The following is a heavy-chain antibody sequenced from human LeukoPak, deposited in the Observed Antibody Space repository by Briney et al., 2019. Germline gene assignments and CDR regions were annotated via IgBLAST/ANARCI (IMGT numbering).Heavy chain of an antibody. CDR2: INHSGST. CDR1: GGSFSGYY. CDR3: ARVRYYDSSGYVY. V-gene: IGHV4-34*01. D-gene: IGHD3-22*01. Sequence: SETLSLTCAVYGGSFSGYYWSWIRQPPGKGLEWTGEINHSGSTNYNPSLKSRVTISVDTSKNQFSLKLSSVTAADTAVYYCARVRYYDSSGYVYWGQGTLVTVSS. J-gene: IGHJ4*02.